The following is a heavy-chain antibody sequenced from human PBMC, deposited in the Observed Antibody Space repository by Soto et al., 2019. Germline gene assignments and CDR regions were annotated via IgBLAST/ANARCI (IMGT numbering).Heavy chain of an antibody. CDR3: ARALTEFDY. J-gene: IGHJ4*02. Sequence: QVRLVQSGTEMRKPGASVKVSCKASGYTFTTYYIHWVRQAPGQGLEWMGIINPKGGPTTYSQKFQASITMTADTSTSTVYMELSSLRSDDTAMYFCARALTEFDYWGTGTLVTVSS. CDR2: INPKGGPT. CDR1: GYTFTTYY. V-gene: IGHV1-46*01. D-gene: IGHD7-27*01.